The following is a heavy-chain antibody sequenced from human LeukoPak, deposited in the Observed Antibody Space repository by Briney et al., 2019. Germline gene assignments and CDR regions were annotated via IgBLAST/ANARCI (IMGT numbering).Heavy chain of an antibody. CDR3: ATDGVNWNSAYFDY. V-gene: IGHV1-8*01. Sequence: ASVKVSCKASGYTFTSYDINWVRQATGQGLEWMGWMNPNSGNTGYAQKFQGRVTMTRNTSTSTAYMELSSLRSEDTAVYYCATDGVNWNSAYFDYWGQGTLVTVSS. D-gene: IGHD1/OR15-1a*01. CDR1: GYTFTSYD. J-gene: IGHJ4*02. CDR2: MNPNSGNT.